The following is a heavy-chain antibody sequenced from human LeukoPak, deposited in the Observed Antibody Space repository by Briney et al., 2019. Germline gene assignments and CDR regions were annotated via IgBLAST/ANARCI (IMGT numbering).Heavy chain of an antibody. CDR2: ISRCSSTI. V-gene: IGHV3-48*02. D-gene: IGHD4-23*01. CDR1: GFTFSSYE. CDR3: ARDGDGGLGSDY. J-gene: IGHJ4*02. Sequence: PGGSLRLSCAASGFTFSSYEMNWVRQAPGKGLEWGSYISRCSSTIYYADSVKGRFTIYRDNAKNSLYLQMNSLRDEDTAVYHCARDGDGGLGSDYWGQGTLVTV.